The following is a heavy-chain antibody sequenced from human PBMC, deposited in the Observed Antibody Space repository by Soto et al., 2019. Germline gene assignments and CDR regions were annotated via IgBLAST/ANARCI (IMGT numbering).Heavy chain of an antibody. CDR2: IIPIFGTA. Sequence: SVKVSCKASGGTFSSYAISWVRQAPGQGFEWMGGIIPIFGTANYAQKFQGRVTITADESTSTAYMELSSLRSEDTVVYYCASGQQLDYYYYYYGMDVWGQGTTVTVSS. CDR3: ASGQQLDYYYYYYGMDV. J-gene: IGHJ6*02. D-gene: IGHD6-13*01. V-gene: IGHV1-69*13. CDR1: GGTFSSYA.